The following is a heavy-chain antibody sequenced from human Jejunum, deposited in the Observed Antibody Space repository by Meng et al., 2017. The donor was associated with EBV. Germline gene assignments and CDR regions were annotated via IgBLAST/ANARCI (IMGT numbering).Heavy chain of an antibody. CDR1: GFTFSNYG. CDR3: AKAIEVMGYYSDY. Sequence: VHRGVLGGGVVQPGGSLRLSCAASGFTFSNYGMHWVRQAPGKGLEWVAIISFDGSDIYYADSVKGRFTISRDNSKNTLYLQMNSLRAEDTAVYYCAKAIEVMGYYSDYWGQGTLVTVSS. D-gene: IGHD2-21*01. V-gene: IGHV3-30*18. J-gene: IGHJ4*02. CDR2: ISFDGSDI.